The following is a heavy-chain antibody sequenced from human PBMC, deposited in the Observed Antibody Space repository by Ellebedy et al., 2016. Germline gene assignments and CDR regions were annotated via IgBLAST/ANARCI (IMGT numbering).Heavy chain of an antibody. CDR2: ISAGGDNT. D-gene: IGHD3/OR15-3a*01. CDR1: GLSFNTFF. J-gene: IGHJ4*02. Sequence: GESLKISXTASGLSFNTFFMGWVRQAPGKGLEWVSTISAGGDNTQFADSVKGRFTVSRDNSRNTVYLQMNDLRVEDTALYYCRHGHYADYWGQGTLVTVSS. CDR3: RHGHYADY. V-gene: IGHV3-23*01.